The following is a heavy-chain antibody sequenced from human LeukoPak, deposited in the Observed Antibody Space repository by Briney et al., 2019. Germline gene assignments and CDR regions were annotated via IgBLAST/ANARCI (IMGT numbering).Heavy chain of an antibody. CDR2: INHSGST. CDR1: GGSFSGYY. J-gene: IGHJ4*02. Sequence: SETLSLTCAVYGGSFSGYYWSWIRQPPGKGLEWIGEINHSGSTNYTPSLKSRVTISVDTSKNQFSLKLSSVTAADTAVYYCARGRFSSSWYLGYWGQGTLVTVSS. CDR3: ARGRFSSSWYLGY. D-gene: IGHD6-13*01. V-gene: IGHV4-34*01.